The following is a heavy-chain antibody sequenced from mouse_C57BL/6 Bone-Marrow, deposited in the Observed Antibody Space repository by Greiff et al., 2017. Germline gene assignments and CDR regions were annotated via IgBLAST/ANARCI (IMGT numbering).Heavy chain of an antibody. V-gene: IGHV1-72*01. CDR3: ARGRARDGYYVHHWYFDV. CDR2: IDPNSGGT. CDR1: GYTFTSYW. J-gene: IGHJ1*03. D-gene: IGHD2-3*01. Sequence: QVQLQQPGAELVKPGASVKLSCKASGYTFTSYWMHWVKQRPGRGLEWIGRIDPNSGGTKYNEKFKSKATLTVDKPSSTAYMQLSSLTSEDSAVYYCARGRARDGYYVHHWYFDVWGTGTTVTVSS.